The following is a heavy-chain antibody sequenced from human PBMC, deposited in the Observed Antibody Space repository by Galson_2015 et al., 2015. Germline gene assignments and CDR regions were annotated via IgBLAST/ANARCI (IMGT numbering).Heavy chain of an antibody. V-gene: IGHV3-53*01. D-gene: IGHD3-10*01. CDR2: LYSDGST. J-gene: IGHJ4*02. CDR1: GFTVSSSY. CDR3: ARASPGIVWYFPY. Sequence: SLRLSCAASGFTVSSSYMSWLRQAPGKGLEWVSVLYSDGSTYCADSVKGRFTISRDNSYNMVYLQMHSLRVEDTDFFYCARASPGIVWYFPYWGQGVLVTVSS.